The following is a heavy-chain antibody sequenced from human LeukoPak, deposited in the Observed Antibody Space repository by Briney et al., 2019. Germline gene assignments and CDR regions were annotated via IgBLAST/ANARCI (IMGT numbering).Heavy chain of an antibody. CDR1: GFTFSSYG. V-gene: IGHV3-33*01. CDR3: ARDPLGIAAAPDY. Sequence: GGSLRLPFAASGFTFSSYGMHWVRQAPGKGLEWVAVIWYDGSNKYYADSVKGRFTISRDNSKNTLYLQMNSLRAEDTAVYYCARDPLGIAAAPDYWGQGTLVTVSS. CDR2: IWYDGSNK. D-gene: IGHD6-13*01. J-gene: IGHJ4*02.